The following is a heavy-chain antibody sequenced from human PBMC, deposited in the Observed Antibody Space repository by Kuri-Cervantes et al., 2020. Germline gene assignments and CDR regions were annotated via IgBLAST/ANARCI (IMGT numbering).Heavy chain of an antibody. CDR2: ISYDGSNK. CDR3: AKDFTYGGNSGG. V-gene: IGHV3-30*18. J-gene: IGHJ3*01. CDR1: GFSFSSYG. Sequence: GGSLRLSCAASGFSFSSYGMSWVRQAPGKGLEWVAVISYDGSNKYYADSVKGRFTISRDNSKNTLYLQMNSLRAEDTAVYYCAKDFTYGGNSGGWGQGTMVTVSS. D-gene: IGHD4-23*01.